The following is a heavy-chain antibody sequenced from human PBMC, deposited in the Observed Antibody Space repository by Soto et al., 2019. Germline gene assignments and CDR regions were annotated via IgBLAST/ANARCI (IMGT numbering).Heavy chain of an antibody. Sequence: GGSLRLSCAASGFSVRTNYMSWVRQAPGKGLDWVSVFESGGSIYYADSVKGRFIISRDYAKNTVDLQMNSLRVEDAAVYYCARAGVTPHFFDYWGQGTLVTVSS. CDR2: FESGGSI. CDR1: GFSVRTNY. J-gene: IGHJ4*02. CDR3: ARAGVTPHFFDY. D-gene: IGHD3-3*02. V-gene: IGHV3-53*01.